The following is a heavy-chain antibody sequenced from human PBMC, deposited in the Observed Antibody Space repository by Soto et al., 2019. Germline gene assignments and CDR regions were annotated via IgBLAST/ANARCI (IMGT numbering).Heavy chain of an antibody. J-gene: IGHJ6*02. CDR1: GYIFVNYG. CDR3: XXXXXXXXXXXXXV. V-gene: IGHV1-18*01. CDR2: ISPYTGNT. Sequence: QVQLVQSGDEVKKPGASVKVSCKASGYIFVNYGIAWVRQAPGQGLEWMGWISPYTGNTHSATQVQGRLTMTTDTSTSTAYMDLGSLTSDXXXXXXXXXXXXXXXXXXXXVXGQGTTVTVSS.